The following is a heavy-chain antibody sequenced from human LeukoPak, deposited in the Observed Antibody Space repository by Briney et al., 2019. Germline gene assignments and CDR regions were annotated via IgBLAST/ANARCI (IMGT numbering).Heavy chain of an antibody. V-gene: IGHV3-20*04. CDR2: INWNGGST. CDR3: SREGGGDAFDI. CDR1: GFTFVDYG. D-gene: IGHD1-26*01. J-gene: IGHJ3*02. Sequence: GGSLRLSCAASGFTFVDYGISCVRQAPGKGLEWVSGINWNGGSTGYADSVKGRFTISRDNAKNSLYLQMNSLRAEDTALYYCSREGGGDAFDIWGQGTMVTVSS.